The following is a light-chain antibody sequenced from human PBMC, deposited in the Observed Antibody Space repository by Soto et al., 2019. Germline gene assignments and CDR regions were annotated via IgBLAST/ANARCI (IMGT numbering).Light chain of an antibody. CDR2: AAS. Sequence: AIRMTQSPSSLSASTGDRVTITCRASQGINNYLAWYQQKPGKAPKLLIYAASTLQSGVPSRFSGSGSGTDFTLTISCLQSEDFATYYCQHYNSYSEAFGQGTKVDIK. CDR1: QGINNY. J-gene: IGKJ1*01. CDR3: QHYNSYSEA. V-gene: IGKV1-8*01.